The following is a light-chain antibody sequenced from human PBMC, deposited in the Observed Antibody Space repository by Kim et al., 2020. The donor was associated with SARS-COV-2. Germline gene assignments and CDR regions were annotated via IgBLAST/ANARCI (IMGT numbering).Light chain of an antibody. CDR1: QNVNTY. CDR2: GAS. J-gene: IGKJ4*01. CDR3: QQYYNWPLT. Sequence: VSPGERATLSCRASQNVNTYLAWYQQRPGPAPRLLIYGASTRAAGVPGRFSGSASGTDFTLTISSLQSEDFAVYYCQQYYNWPLTFGGGTKVDIK. V-gene: IGKV3-15*01.